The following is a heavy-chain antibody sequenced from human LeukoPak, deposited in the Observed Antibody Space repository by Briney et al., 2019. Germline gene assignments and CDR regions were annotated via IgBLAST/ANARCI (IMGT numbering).Heavy chain of an antibody. D-gene: IGHD1-26*01. CDR1: GFTVSTYA. CDR3: AKDVCGNYCSFDV. J-gene: IGHJ3*01. CDR2: ISGSGDNT. Sequence: GGSLRLSCAASGFTVSTYAMSWVRQAPGKGLEWVSGISGSGDNTHYADFAKGRFTISRDNSKNTVYLQMNSLRAEDTALYYCAKDVCGNYCSFDVWGQGTMVTVSS. V-gene: IGHV3-23*01.